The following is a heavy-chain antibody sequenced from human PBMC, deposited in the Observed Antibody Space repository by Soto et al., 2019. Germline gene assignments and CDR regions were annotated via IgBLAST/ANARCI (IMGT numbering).Heavy chain of an antibody. CDR3: ARDSGAALYGEDALDI. V-gene: IGHV1-18*04. CDR2: VSTSIRST. Sequence: QGKLVQAGPEVKKPGASGKVSCTASGYSFSGSDITWVRQAPGQVLEWLGWVSTSIRSTMSAEKLQGRLTMTTDTSTTTVYMELRGLTSDDTAVYYCARDSGAALYGEDALDIWGQGTMVSVSS. D-gene: IGHD3-10*01. CDR1: GYSFSGSD. J-gene: IGHJ3*02.